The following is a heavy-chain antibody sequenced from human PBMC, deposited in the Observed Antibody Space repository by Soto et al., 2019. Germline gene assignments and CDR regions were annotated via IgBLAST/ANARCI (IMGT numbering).Heavy chain of an antibody. CDR2: INAGNGNT. D-gene: IGHD3-22*01. Sequence: ASVKVSCKASGYTFTSYAMHWVRQAPGQRLEWMGWINAGNGNTKYSQKFQGRVTITRDTSASTAYMELSSLRSEDTAVYYCARDTLYDSSGYYYVGYNWFDPWGQGTLVTSPQ. CDR1: GYTFTSYA. J-gene: IGHJ5*02. CDR3: ARDTLYDSSGYYYVGYNWFDP. V-gene: IGHV1-3*01.